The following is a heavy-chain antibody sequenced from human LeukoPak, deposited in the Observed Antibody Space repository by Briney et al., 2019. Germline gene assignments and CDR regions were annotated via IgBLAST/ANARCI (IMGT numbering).Heavy chain of an antibody. J-gene: IGHJ4*02. CDR3: AKLTRQHCGKDCPYFFDY. V-gene: IGHV3-23*01. CDR1: GFTFGNYA. Sequence: GGSLRLSCAASGFTFGNYAMIWIRQSPGKGLEWGSVISGSGDITNDADSVTGRYTISRDNSKNTLYLHMNSLSAEDTAIYYCAKLTRQHCGKDCPYFFDYCGQGTLVTVSS. CDR2: ISGSGDIT. D-gene: IGHD2-21*01.